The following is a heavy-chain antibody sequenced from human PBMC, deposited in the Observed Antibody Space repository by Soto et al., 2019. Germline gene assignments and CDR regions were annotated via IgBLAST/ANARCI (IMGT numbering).Heavy chain of an antibody. CDR1: GYTFTSYV. J-gene: IGHJ5*02. Sequence: GASVKVSCKASGYTFTSYVINWVRQATGQRLEWMGWISAGNGNTKYSQKFQGRFAIFRDNSRNTLYLQMNNLRIEDTGVYYCAKPRSSLEWPPFDPWGHGTRVTLSS. CDR3: AKPRSSLEWPPFDP. V-gene: IGHV1-3*01. CDR2: ISAGNGNT. D-gene: IGHD3-3*01.